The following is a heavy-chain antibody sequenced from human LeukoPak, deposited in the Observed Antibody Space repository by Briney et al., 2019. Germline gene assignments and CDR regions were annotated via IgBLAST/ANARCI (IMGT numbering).Heavy chain of an antibody. CDR2: ITSSGSTN. CDR1: GFSFSRYS. D-gene: IGHD1-1*01. V-gene: IGHV3-48*01. J-gene: IGHJ4*02. Sequence: GGSLRLSCTASGFSFSRYSMNWVRQAPGNGLEWISYITSSGSTNSYADSVKGRFTISRDNAKKSLFLQMNTLRSEDTAVYYCARDVDWSFDIWGQGILVAVSS. CDR3: ARDVDWSFDI.